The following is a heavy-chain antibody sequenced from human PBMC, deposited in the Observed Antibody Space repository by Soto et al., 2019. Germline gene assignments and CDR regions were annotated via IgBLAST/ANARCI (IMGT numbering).Heavy chain of an antibody. D-gene: IGHD6-6*01. CDR2: ISAYNGNT. CDR1: GYTFTSYG. Sequence: ASVKVSCKASGYTFTSYGISWVRQAPGQGLEWMGWISAYNGNTNYAQMLQGRVNMTTNTSTSTAYMELRSLRSDDTAVYYCARRAARQHYYYYYGMDVWGQGTTVTVS. J-gene: IGHJ6*02. V-gene: IGHV1-18*01. CDR3: ARRAARQHYYYYYGMDV.